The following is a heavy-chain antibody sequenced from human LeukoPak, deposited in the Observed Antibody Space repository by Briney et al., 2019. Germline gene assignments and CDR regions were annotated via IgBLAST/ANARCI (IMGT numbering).Heavy chain of an antibody. Sequence: GASVKVSCKASGYTFTGYYMHWVRQAPGQGLEWMGWINPNSGGTNYAQKFQGRVTMTRDTSISTAYMELSRLRSDDTAVYYCTRGRNTMIAVVKGALVDYWGQGTLVTVSS. D-gene: IGHD3-22*01. CDR3: TRGRNTMIAVVKGALVDY. V-gene: IGHV1-2*02. CDR2: INPNSGGT. J-gene: IGHJ4*02. CDR1: GYTFTGYY.